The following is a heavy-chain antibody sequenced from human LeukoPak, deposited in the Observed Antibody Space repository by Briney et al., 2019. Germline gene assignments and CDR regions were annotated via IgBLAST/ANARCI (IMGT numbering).Heavy chain of an antibody. CDR2: LKQDGSEK. CDR3: ARWVSGWDV. Sequence: GGSLRLSCAASGFSFSIYWMSWVRQAPGKGLEWVASLKQDGSEKYYVDSVKGRFTISRDNAKNSLSLQMNSLRAEDTAVYYCARWVSGWDVWGQGTTVTVSS. V-gene: IGHV3-7*05. CDR1: GFSFSIYW. J-gene: IGHJ6*02.